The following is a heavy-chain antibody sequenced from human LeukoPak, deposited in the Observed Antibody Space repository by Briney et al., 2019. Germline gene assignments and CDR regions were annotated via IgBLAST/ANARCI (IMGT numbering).Heavy chain of an antibody. Sequence: GGSLRLSCAASGFTFSSYEMNWVRQAPGKGLEWVSYISSSGSTIYYADSVKGRFTISRDNAKNSLYLQMNSLRAEDTAVYYCARRKAYYYGSGSYYPFDYWGQGTLVTVSS. CDR3: ARRKAYYYGSGSYYPFDY. CDR1: GFTFSSYE. D-gene: IGHD3-10*01. V-gene: IGHV3-48*03. CDR2: ISSSGSTI. J-gene: IGHJ4*02.